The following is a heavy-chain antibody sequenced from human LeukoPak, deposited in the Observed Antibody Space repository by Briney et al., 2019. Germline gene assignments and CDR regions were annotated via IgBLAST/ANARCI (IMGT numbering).Heavy chain of an antibody. CDR1: GRSFNDYY. V-gene: IGHV4-34*01. CDR3: ARGGSARDITIFGVVIKGDYYYMDV. D-gene: IGHD3-3*01. Sequence: SETLSLTCAVYGRSFNDYYWSWIRQPPGKGLEWIGEINHSGSTNYNPSLKSRVTISVDTSKNQFSLKLSSVTAADTAVYYCARGGSARDITIFGVVIKGDYYYMDVWGKGTTVTVSS. J-gene: IGHJ6*03. CDR2: INHSGST.